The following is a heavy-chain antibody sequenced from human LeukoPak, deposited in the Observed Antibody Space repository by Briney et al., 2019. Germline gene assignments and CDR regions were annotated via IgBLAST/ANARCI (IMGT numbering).Heavy chain of an antibody. J-gene: IGHJ6*02. CDR2: FDPEDGET. V-gene: IGHV1-24*01. CDR3: ARSIKLRFLEWLSTPYYYYGMDV. D-gene: IGHD3-3*01. CDR1: GYTLTELS. Sequence: ASVKVSCKVSGYTLTELSMHWVRQAPGKGLEWMGGFDPEDGETIYAQKFQGRVTMTTDTSTSTAYMELRSLRSDDTAVYYCARSIKLRFLEWLSTPYYYYGMDVWGQGTTVTVSS.